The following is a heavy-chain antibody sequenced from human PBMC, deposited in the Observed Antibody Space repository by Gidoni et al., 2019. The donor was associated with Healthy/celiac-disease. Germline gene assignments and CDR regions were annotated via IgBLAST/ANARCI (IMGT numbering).Heavy chain of an antibody. Sequence: QVQPVESGGGVVQPGRSLRLSCAASGFTFSSYAMHWVRQAPGKGLEWVAVISYDGSNKYYADSVKGRFTISRDNSKNTLYLQMNSLRAEDTAVYYCAREGRIAAAGTDYWGQGTLVTVSS. CDR1: GFTFSSYA. V-gene: IGHV3-30*04. J-gene: IGHJ4*02. CDR3: AREGRIAAAGTDY. D-gene: IGHD6-13*01. CDR2: ISYDGSNK.